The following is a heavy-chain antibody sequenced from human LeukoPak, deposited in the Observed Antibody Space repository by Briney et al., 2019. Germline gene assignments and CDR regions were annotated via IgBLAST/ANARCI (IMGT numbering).Heavy chain of an antibody. CDR3: ARDYYGSGSYIPNDY. J-gene: IGHJ4*02. V-gene: IGHV1-69*13. D-gene: IGHD3-10*01. CDR2: IIPIFGTA. Sequence: SVKVSCKASGGTFSSYAISWVRQAPGQGLEWMGGIIPIFGTANYAQKFQGRVTITADESTSAAYMELSSLRSEDTAVHYCARDYYGSGSYIPNDYWGQGTLVTVSS. CDR1: GGTFSSYA.